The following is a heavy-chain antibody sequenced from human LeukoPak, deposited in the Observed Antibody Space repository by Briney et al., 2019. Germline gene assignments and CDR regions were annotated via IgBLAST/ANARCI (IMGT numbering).Heavy chain of an antibody. CDR3: AKGGGGAFDI. Sequence: GGSLRLSCAASGFTFSSYSMNWVRQAPGKGLEWVSYISWNGGSIDYADSVKGRFTISRDNAKNSLYLQMNSLRVEDMALYYCAKGGGGAFDIWGQGTMVTVSS. V-gene: IGHV3-9*03. CDR1: GFTFSSYS. D-gene: IGHD3-3*01. CDR2: ISWNGGSI. J-gene: IGHJ3*02.